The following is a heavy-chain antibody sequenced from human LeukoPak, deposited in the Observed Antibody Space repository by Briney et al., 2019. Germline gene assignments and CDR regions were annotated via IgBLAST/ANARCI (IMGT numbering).Heavy chain of an antibody. CDR3: ARVPYSSSSGWFDP. J-gene: IGHJ5*02. Sequence: SQTLSLTCTVSGGSISSGSYYWSWIRQPPGKGLEWIGEINHSGSTTNHNPSLKSRVTISVDTSKNQFSLKLSSVTAADTAVYYCARVPYSSSSGWFDPWGQGTLVTVSS. CDR2: INHSGSTT. D-gene: IGHD6-6*01. CDR1: GGSISSGSYY. V-gene: IGHV4-61*01.